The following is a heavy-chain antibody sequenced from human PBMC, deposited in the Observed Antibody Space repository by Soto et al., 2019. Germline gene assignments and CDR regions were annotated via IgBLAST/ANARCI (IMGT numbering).Heavy chain of an antibody. J-gene: IGHJ6*02. Sequence: GGSLRLSCAASGFTFSSYGMHWVRQAPGKGLEWVAVISYDGSNKYYADSVKGRFTISRDNSKNTLYLQMNSLRAEDTAVYYCAKDDFWSGYSPAQYYYYGMDVWGQGTKVTVSS. CDR3: AKDDFWSGYSPAQYYYYGMDV. V-gene: IGHV3-30*18. CDR1: GFTFSSYG. D-gene: IGHD3-3*01. CDR2: ISYDGSNK.